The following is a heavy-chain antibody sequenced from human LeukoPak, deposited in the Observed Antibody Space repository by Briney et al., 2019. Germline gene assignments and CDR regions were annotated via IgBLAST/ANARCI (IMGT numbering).Heavy chain of an antibody. D-gene: IGHD2-21*02. CDR1: GFTVSSNY. Sequence: GGSLRLSCAASGFTVSSNYMSWVRQAPGKGLEWVSVIYSGGSTYYADSVKGRFTISRDNSKNTLYLQMDSLRAEDTAVYYCARDKPGGDYHYYYYMDVWGKGTTVTVSS. CDR3: ARDKPGGDYHYYYYMDV. CDR2: IYSGGST. J-gene: IGHJ6*03. V-gene: IGHV3-66*02.